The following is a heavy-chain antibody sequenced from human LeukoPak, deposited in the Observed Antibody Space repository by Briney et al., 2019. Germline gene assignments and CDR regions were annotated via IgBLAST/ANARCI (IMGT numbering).Heavy chain of an antibody. J-gene: IGHJ4*02. Sequence: GASVKVSCKASGYTFTSYYMHWVRQAPGQGLEWMGIINPSGGSTTYAQIFQDRVTMTRDTSTSTVYMELSSLRSEDTAVYYCARGYSPVTTPFDSWGQGTLVTVSS. CDR1: GYTFTSYY. V-gene: IGHV1-46*01. D-gene: IGHD4-17*01. CDR2: INPSGGST. CDR3: ARGYSPVTTPFDS.